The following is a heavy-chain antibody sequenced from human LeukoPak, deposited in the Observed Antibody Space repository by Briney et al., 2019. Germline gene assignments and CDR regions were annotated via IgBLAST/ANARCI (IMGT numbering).Heavy chain of an antibody. CDR2: IYYSGTT. CDR3: ARDRASAGGFDY. CDR1: GGSIGPYY. V-gene: IGHV4-59*01. J-gene: IGHJ4*02. Sequence: PSETLSLTCSVSGGSIGPYYWSWIRQPPGKGLEWIRYIYYSGTTNYNPSLQSRVTISVATSKNQFSLKLSSVTAADTALYYCARDRASAGGFDYWGQGTLVTVSS. D-gene: IGHD2-15*01.